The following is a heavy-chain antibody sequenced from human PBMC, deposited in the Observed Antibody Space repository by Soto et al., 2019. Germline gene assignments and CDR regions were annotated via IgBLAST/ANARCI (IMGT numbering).Heavy chain of an antibody. Sequence: QMQLVQSGPEVKKPGTSVKVSCKACGFTFTSSAMQWVRQARGQRLEWIGWIVVGSGHTNYAQKFQERVTITRDMSTSTAYMELSSLRSEDTAVYYCAADSRYCSGGNCEDYWGQGTLVTVSS. D-gene: IGHD2-15*01. J-gene: IGHJ4*02. CDR1: GFTFTSSA. V-gene: IGHV1-58*02. CDR2: IVVGSGHT. CDR3: AADSRYCSGGNCEDY.